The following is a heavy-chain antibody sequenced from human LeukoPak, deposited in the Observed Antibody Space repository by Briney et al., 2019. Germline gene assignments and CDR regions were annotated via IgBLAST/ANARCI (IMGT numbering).Heavy chain of an antibody. J-gene: IGHJ3*02. CDR1: GGSFSGYY. D-gene: IGHD3-3*01. CDR2: IYYSGST. Sequence: SETLSLTCAVYGGSFSGYYWSWIRQPPGKGLEWIGYIYYSGSTNYNPSLKSRVTISVDTSKNQFSLKLSSVTAADTAVYYCARAVQSEMAFDIWGQGTMVTVSS. CDR3: ARAVQSEMAFDI. V-gene: IGHV4-59*01.